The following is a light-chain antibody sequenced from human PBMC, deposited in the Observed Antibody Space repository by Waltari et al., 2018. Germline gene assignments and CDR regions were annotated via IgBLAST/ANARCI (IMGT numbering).Light chain of an antibody. Sequence: QSALTQPASVSGSPGQSITLSCTGTSSDVGSYNLVSWYQQRPGQAPRIMIFEVNTRPSGVSNRFSGSKSGNTASLTISGLQAEDEADYYCCSYAGSPTFVIFGGGSKLTVL. CDR3: CSYAGSPTFVI. CDR2: EVN. J-gene: IGLJ2*01. V-gene: IGLV2-23*02. CDR1: SSDVGSYNL.